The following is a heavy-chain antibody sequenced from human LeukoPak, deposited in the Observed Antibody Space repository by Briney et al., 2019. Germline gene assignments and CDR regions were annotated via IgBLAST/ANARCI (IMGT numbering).Heavy chain of an antibody. Sequence: SETLSLTCTVSGGSISSGSYYWSWIRQPPGRRLEWIGRIYTSGSTNYNPSLKSRVTISVDTSKDQFSLKLSSVTAADTAVDYCAGDVTPYVWGRYRYTWGFDRWGQGTLVSVSS. D-gene: IGHD3-16*02. J-gene: IGHJ5*02. CDR3: AGDVTPYVWGRYRYTWGFDR. CDR2: IYTSGST. V-gene: IGHV4-61*02. CDR1: GGSISSGSYY.